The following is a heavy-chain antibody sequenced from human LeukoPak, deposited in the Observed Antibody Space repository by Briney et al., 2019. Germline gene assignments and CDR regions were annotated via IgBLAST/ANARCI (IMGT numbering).Heavy chain of an antibody. CDR3: AKDGSKHLSSGWHLHYYYMDV. Sequence: GGSLRLSCAASGFTFSSYGMHWVRQAPGKGLEWVAFIRYDGSNKYYADSVKGRFTISRDNSKNTLYLQMNSLRAEDTAVYYCAKDGSKHLSSGWHLHYYYMDVWGKGTTVTISS. CDR2: IRYDGSNK. D-gene: IGHD6-19*01. J-gene: IGHJ6*03. V-gene: IGHV3-30*02. CDR1: GFTFSSYG.